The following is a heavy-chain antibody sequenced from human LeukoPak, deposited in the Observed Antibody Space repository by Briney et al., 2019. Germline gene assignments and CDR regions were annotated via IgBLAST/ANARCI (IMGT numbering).Heavy chain of an antibody. J-gene: IGHJ4*02. CDR1: GGFLSSSSYY. CDR2: IYYSGST. V-gene: IGHV4-39*01. Sequence: SETLSLTCTVSGGFLSSSSYYWGWIRQPPGKGLEWIGSIYYSGSTYYNPSLKSRVTISVDTSKNQFSMKLSSVTAADTAVYYCARLAVAARLCDYWGQGTLVTVSS. CDR3: ARLAVAARLCDY. D-gene: IGHD6-19*01.